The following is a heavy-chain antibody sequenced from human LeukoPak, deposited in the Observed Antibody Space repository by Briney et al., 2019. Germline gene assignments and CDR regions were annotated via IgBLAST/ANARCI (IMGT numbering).Heavy chain of an antibody. D-gene: IGHD2-2*03. V-gene: IGHV3-23*01. Sequence: GGSLRLSCAASGFTFRDYGMSWVRQAPGKGLEWVSSINNAGVNTHYADSVKGRFTISRDNSKNTLYLQINSLRAEDTAVYYCAKDSHWILFDDWGQGTLVTVSS. CDR1: GFTFRDYG. J-gene: IGHJ4*02. CDR3: AKDSHWILFDD. CDR2: INNAGVNT.